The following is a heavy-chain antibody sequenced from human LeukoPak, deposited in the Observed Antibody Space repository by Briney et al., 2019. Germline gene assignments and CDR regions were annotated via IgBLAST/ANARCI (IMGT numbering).Heavy chain of an antibody. CDR3: ARDLDYSNYFDY. D-gene: IGHD4-11*01. J-gene: IGHJ4*02. CDR2: IYYSGST. V-gene: IGHV4-59*01. CDR1: GGSISSYY. Sequence: SETLSLTCTVSGGSISSYYWSWIRQPPGKGLEWIGYIYYSGSTNYNPSLKSRVTISVDTSKNQFSLKLSSVTAADTAVYYCARDLDYSNYFDYWGQGTLVTVSS.